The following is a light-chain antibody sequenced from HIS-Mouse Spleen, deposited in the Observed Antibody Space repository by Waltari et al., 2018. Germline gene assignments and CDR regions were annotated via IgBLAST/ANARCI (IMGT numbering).Light chain of an antibody. J-gene: IGLJ2*01. CDR2: EVS. CDR1: SSDVGGYNY. Sequence: QSALTQPPSASGSPGQSVTIPCTGTSSDVGGYNYVSWYQQHPGNAPKLMIYEVSKRPSGVPDRFSGSKSGNTASLTVSGLQAEDEADYYCSSYAGSNNVVFGGRTKLTVL. CDR3: SSYAGSNNVV. V-gene: IGLV2-8*01.